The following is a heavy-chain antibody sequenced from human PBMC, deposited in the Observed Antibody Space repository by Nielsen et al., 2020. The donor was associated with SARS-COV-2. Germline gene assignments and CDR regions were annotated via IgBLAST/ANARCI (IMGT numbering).Heavy chain of an antibody. CDR3: ARRGWNWNPLYYYYYMDV. CDR1: GGSFSGYY. J-gene: IGHJ6*03. Sequence: SETLSLTCAVYGGSFSGYYWSWIRQPPGKGLEWIGEINHSGSTNYNPSLKSRVTISVDTSKNQFSLKLSSVTAADTAVYYCARRGWNWNPLYYYYYMDVWGKGTTVTVSS. CDR2: INHSGST. V-gene: IGHV4-34*01. D-gene: IGHD1-1*01.